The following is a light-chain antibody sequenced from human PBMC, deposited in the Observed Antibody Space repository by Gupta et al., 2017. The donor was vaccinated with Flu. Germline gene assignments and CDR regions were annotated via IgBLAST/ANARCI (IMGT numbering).Light chain of an antibody. CDR1: QTVGNY. Sequence: VLPHSPATLSLSPGERATLSCRASQTVGNYLAWYQQKPGQIPRLLIYDASSRTTGVPARVRGSGTGTDFTLTITSLEAEDLEVEDCRNSGTRPTYSFGQGTKLEI. J-gene: IGKJ2*01. V-gene: IGKV3-11*01. CDR3: RNSGTRPTYS. CDR2: DAS.